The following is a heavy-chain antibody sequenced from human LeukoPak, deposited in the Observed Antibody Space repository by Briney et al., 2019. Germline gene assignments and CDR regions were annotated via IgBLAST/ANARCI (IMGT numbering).Heavy chain of an antibody. Sequence: SETLSLTCSVSGGSISVSSYYWGWIRQPPGKGLEWIGTIYYTGNTFYSPSLNSRVTLSVDKSKNQFSLNLSAVTAADTAVYYCARVPSSFCEGTSCFNFDYWGQGSLVTVSS. CDR1: GGSISVSSYY. V-gene: IGHV4-39*01. J-gene: IGHJ4*02. D-gene: IGHD2-2*01. CDR2: IYYTGNT. CDR3: ARVPSSFCEGTSCFNFDY.